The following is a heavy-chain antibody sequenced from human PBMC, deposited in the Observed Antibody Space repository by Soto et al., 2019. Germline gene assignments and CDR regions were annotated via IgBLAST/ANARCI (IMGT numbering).Heavy chain of an antibody. CDR2: IIPIFGTA. Sequence: QVQLVQSGAEVKKPGSSVKVSCKASGGTFCSYAISWVRQAPGQGLEWMGGIIPIFGTANYAQKFQGRVTITADESTSTAYMELSSLRSEDTAVYYCARDRLMITFGGVGDGRWFAFDIWGQGTMVTVSS. CDR1: GGTFCSYA. V-gene: IGHV1-69*12. D-gene: IGHD3-16*01. CDR3: ARDRLMITFGGVGDGRWFAFDI. J-gene: IGHJ3*02.